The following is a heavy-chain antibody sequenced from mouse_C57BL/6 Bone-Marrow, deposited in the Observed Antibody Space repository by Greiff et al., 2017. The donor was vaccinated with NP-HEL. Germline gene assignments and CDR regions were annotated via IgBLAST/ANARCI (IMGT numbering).Heavy chain of an antibody. CDR2: INPSSGYP. CDR1: GYTFTSYW. V-gene: IGHV1-7*01. D-gene: IGHD4-1*01. CDR3: ARGVGNWGTYAMDY. J-gene: IGHJ4*01. Sequence: VKLQQSGAELAKPGASVKLSCKASGYTFTSYWMHWVKQRPGQGLEWIGYINPSSGYPTYTQKFKDKATLTADTSSSTAYMQLSRLTYEASADYYGARGVGNWGTYAMDYWGQGTSVTVSS.